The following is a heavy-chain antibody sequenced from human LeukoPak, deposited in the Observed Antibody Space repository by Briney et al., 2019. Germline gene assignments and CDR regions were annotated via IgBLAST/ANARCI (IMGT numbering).Heavy chain of an antibody. J-gene: IGHJ4*02. Sequence: GGPLRLSCAASGFTFSSYGMHCVRQAPGKGREWVAVISYDGSNTYFADSVKGRFTISRDNSKNTLYLQMNSLSAEDTAVYYCAKGAYSSSSDFGYWGQGTLVTVSS. CDR2: ISYDGSNT. V-gene: IGHV3-30*18. D-gene: IGHD6-6*01. CDR3: AKGAYSSSSDFGY. CDR1: GFTFSSYG.